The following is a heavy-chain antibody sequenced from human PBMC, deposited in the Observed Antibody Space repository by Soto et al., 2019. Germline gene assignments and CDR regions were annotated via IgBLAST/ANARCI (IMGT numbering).Heavy chain of an antibody. CDR3: ARVVPGAEAWFGP. D-gene: IGHD2-2*01. J-gene: IGHJ5*02. CDR2: ISLYSDGT. Sequence: ASVKVSCKASGYTFSNYGITWVRQAPGQPLEWLGWISLYSDGTNYAQKFQGRVSMTTDTSTTTAYMELRSLRSDDTAVYYCARVVPGAEAWFGPWGQGTLVTVSS. CDR1: GYTFSNYG. V-gene: IGHV1-18*01.